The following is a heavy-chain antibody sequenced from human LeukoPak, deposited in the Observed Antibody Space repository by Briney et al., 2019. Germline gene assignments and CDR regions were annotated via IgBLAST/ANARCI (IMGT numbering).Heavy chain of an antibody. CDR2: ISSNGGST. D-gene: IGHD3-22*01. J-gene: IGHJ4*02. CDR3: ARVAHFYDSSGYLTY. V-gene: IGHV3-23*01. Sequence: GGSLRLSCAASGFTFSSSAMNWVRQAPGKGLEWVSAISSNGGSTYYADSVRGRFTISRDNSKNTLYLQMNSLRAEDTAVYYCARVAHFYDSSGYLTYWGQGTLVTVSS. CDR1: GFTFSSSA.